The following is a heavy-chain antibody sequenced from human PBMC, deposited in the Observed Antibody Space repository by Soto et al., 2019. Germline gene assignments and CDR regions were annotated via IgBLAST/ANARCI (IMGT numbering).Heavy chain of an antibody. CDR1: GDSISGGASF. CDR2: VYYSGSS. Sequence: KPSETLSLTCTVSGDSISGGASFWSWICQPPGKGLEWIANVYYSGSSYYNPSLKSRLTISVDTTKNQFSLQLKSMTAADTAVYYCARDKMEDYDFWSGYQPFDGMDVWGQGTTVTVSS. V-gene: IGHV4-30-4*01. J-gene: IGHJ6*02. D-gene: IGHD3-3*01. CDR3: ARDKMEDYDFWSGYQPFDGMDV.